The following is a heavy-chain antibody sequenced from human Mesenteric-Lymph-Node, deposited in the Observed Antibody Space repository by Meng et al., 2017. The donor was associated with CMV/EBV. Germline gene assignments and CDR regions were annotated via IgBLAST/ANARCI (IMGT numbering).Heavy chain of an antibody. V-gene: IGHV4-59*12. CDR2: IYYSRKT. CDR3: ARKKLGISWYFDL. J-gene: IGHJ2*01. Sequence: FTVSGGSISGYYWTWMRQHPGKRLECIGYIYYSRKTNYNPSHKSRVPISVDKSKNQFSLKLSSVTAAATAVYYCARKKLGISWYFDLWGRGTLVTVSS. D-gene: IGHD7-27*01. CDR1: GGSISGYY.